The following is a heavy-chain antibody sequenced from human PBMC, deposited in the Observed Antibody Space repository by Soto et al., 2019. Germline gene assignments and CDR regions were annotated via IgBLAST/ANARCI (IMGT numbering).Heavy chain of an antibody. Sequence: GESLKISCKGSGYSFTSYWISWVCQMPGKGLEWMGRIDPSDSYTNYSPSFQGHVTISADKSISTAYLQWSSLKASDTAMYYCASHNYGSGSRYYYYGMDVWGQGTTVTVSS. J-gene: IGHJ6*02. V-gene: IGHV5-10-1*01. CDR2: IDPSDSYT. CDR3: ASHNYGSGSRYYYYGMDV. CDR1: GYSFTSYW. D-gene: IGHD3-10*01.